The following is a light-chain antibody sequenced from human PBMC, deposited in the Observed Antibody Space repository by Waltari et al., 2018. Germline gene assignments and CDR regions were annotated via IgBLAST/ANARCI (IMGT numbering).Light chain of an antibody. CDR3: SSYSTSSTLVV. CDR1: SSDVAGYDD. CDR2: DVS. J-gene: IGLJ2*01. V-gene: IGLV2-14*03. Sequence: QSALTQPASVSGSPGQSISISCTVTSSDVAGYDDLSWYQQYPGKAPKLMIFDVSNRPSGVSDRFSGSKSGNTASLTISGLQAEDEAYYYCSSYSTSSTLVVFGGGTKVTVL.